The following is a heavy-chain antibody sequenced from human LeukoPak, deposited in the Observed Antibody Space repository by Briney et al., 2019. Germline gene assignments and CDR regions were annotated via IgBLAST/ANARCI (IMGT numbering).Heavy chain of an antibody. D-gene: IGHD3-10*01. J-gene: IGHJ4*02. CDR2: ISSSSSYI. Sequence: GGFLRLSCAASGFTFSSYSMNWVRQAPGKGLEWVSSISSSSSYIYYADSVKGRFTISRDNAKNSLYLQMNSLRAEDTAVYYCAREGPMVRGVITSPLDYWGQGTLVTVSS. V-gene: IGHV3-21*01. CDR3: AREGPMVRGVITSPLDY. CDR1: GFTFSSYS.